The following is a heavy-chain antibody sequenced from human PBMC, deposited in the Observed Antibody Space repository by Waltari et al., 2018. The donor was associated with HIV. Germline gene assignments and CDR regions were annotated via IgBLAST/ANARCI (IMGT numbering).Heavy chain of an antibody. D-gene: IGHD6-19*01. CDR2: IYYSGST. CDR1: GGSISSRSYY. J-gene: IGHJ6*02. V-gene: IGHV4-39*01. CDR3: ARRDGSGWDNYYYGMDV. Sequence: QLQLQESGPGLVKPSETLSLPCTVSGGSISSRSYYWGWIRQPPGKGLEWIGSIYYSGSTYYNPSLKSRVTISVDTSKNQFSLKLSSVTAADTAVYYCARRDGSGWDNYYYGMDVWGQGTTVTVSS.